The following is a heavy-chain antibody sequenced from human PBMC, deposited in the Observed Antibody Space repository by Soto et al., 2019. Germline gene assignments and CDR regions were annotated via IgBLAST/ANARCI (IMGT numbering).Heavy chain of an antibody. CDR1: GFSLSSTRMA. CDR2: IFWDDDK. J-gene: IGHJ4*02. CDR3: AHIVVAGLGYYFDY. D-gene: IGHD6-19*01. V-gene: IGHV2-5*02. Sequence: QITLKESGPTLVKPTQTLTLTCTFSGFSLSSTRMAVGWIRQPQGKALESLALIFWDDDKRYNPFLKSRLTITKDTSKNQVVLTLSHMDPVDTARYSCAHIVVAGLGYYFDYWGQGTLVTVSA.